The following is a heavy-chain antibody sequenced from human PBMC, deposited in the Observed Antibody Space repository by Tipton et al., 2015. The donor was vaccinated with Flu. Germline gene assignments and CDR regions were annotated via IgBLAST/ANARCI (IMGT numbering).Heavy chain of an antibody. V-gene: IGHV4-59*01. Sequence: TLSLTCTVSGASISSYYWTWIRQTPGKGLEWIGYIFHSGTTKYNPSLKSRVTISVDMSKNQFSLKLSSVIAADTAVYYCARDVYSSGWYGGLSGSWFDPWGQGTLVTVSS. J-gene: IGHJ5*02. CDR2: IFHSGTT. D-gene: IGHD6-19*01. CDR3: ARDVYSSGWYGGLSGSWFDP. CDR1: GASISSYY.